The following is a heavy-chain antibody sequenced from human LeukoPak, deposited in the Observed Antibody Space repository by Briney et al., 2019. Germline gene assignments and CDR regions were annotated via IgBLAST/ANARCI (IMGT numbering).Heavy chain of an antibody. CDR1: GYTFSGYY. CDR2: VNPKSGDT. Sequence: ASVKVSCKASGYTFSGYYMHWVRQAPGQGLEWMGRVNPKSGDTKYAQKFQDRVSMTRDTAITTAYLELNSLKSDDPAIYYCARGPGSDWNFEFWGRGTLITVSS. J-gene: IGHJ2*01. V-gene: IGHV1-2*06. D-gene: IGHD6-19*01. CDR3: ARGPGSDWNFEF.